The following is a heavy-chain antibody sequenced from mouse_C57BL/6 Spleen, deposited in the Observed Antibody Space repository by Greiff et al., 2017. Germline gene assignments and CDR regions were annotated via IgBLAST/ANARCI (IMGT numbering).Heavy chain of an antibody. CDR2: ICPEYGDA. D-gene: IGHD4-1*01. CDR3: TRGGGITGPLDY. V-gene: IGHV1-5*01. J-gene: IGHJ2*02. CDR1: GYTFTGYW. Sequence: EVQLQQSGTVLARPGASVKMSCKTSGYTFTGYWMHWVKQRPGQGLEWIGAICPEYGDASYNQKFKGKAKLTAVTSASTAYMEPSSLTNEYSAVYNGTRGGGITGPLDYWGQGTSLTVSS.